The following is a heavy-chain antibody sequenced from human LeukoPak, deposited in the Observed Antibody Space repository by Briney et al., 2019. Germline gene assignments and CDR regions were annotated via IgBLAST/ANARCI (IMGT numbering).Heavy chain of an antibody. CDR1: GFTFSSYA. CDR2: ISGSGGST. Sequence: GGSLRLSCAASGFTFSSYAMSWVRQAPGKGLEWVSAISGSGGSTYYADSVKGRFTISRDNSKNTLYLQMSSLRAEDTAVYYCAKRMYYGSGSPQTDTVDYWGQGTLVTVSS. CDR3: AKRMYYGSGSPQTDTVDY. J-gene: IGHJ4*02. D-gene: IGHD3-10*01. V-gene: IGHV3-23*01.